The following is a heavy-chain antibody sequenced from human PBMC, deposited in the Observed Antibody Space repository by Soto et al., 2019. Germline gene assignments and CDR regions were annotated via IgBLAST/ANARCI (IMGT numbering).Heavy chain of an antibody. CDR2: IGNSGSYT. D-gene: IGHD3-3*01. CDR3: ATSFHRSGVTRYLYD. J-gene: IGHJ4*02. V-gene: IGHV3-21*04. Sequence: ASSLRLSCSASGFTFSSYRMNCVRQGPGKGLEWVSSIGNSGSYTYYADSVKGGFTVSRDKSMNTVSLQINSLRAEDTAVYYCATSFHRSGVTRYLYDWGQGTRVTVSS. CDR1: GFTFSSYR.